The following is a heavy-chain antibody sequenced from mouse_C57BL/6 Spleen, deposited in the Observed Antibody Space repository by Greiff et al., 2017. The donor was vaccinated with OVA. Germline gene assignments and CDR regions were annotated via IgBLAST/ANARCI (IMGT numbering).Heavy chain of an antibody. J-gene: IGHJ1*03. CDR3: ARSGGNYPWYFDV. CDR1: GYAFSSSW. Sequence: VKLMESGPELVKPGASVKISCKASGYAFSSSWMNWVKQRPGQGLEWIGRIYPGDGDTNYNGKFKGKATLTADKSSSTAYMQLSSLTSEDSAVYFCARSGGNYPWYFDVWGTGTTVTVSS. D-gene: IGHD2-1*01. CDR2: IYPGDGDT. V-gene: IGHV1-82*01.